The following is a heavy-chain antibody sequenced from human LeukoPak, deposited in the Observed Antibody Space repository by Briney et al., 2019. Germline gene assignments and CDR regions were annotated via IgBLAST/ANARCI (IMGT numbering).Heavy chain of an antibody. CDR3: ARSRDIVVVFPDFDP. D-gene: IGHD2-2*01. Sequence: GGSLRLSCAASGFTFSNYGMHWVRQAPGKGLEWVAVIWYDGSNKYYADSVKGRFTISRDNSKNTLYLQMNSLRAEDTAVYYCARSRDIVVVFPDFDPWGQGTLVTVSS. V-gene: IGHV3-33*01. CDR1: GFTFSNYG. CDR2: IWYDGSNK. J-gene: IGHJ5*02.